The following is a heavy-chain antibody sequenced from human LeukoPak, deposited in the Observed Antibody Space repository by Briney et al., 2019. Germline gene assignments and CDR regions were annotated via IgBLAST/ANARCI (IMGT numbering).Heavy chain of an antibody. CDR2: INSDGSST. V-gene: IGHV3-74*01. D-gene: IGHD3-10*01. CDR1: GFAFSSYW. Sequence: GGSLRLSCAASGFAFSSYWVHWVRQAPGKGLVWVSRINSDGSSTSYADSVKGRFTISRDNAKNTLYLQMNSLRAQDTAVYYCARAGSGSYYTYWGQGTLVTVSS. J-gene: IGHJ4*02. CDR3: ARAGSGSYYTY.